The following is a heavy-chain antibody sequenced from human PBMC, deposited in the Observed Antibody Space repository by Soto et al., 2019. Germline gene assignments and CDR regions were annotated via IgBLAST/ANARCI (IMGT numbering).Heavy chain of an antibody. D-gene: IGHD4-17*01. Sequence: QVQLQESGPGLVKPSQTLSLTCTVSGGSISSGDYYWSWIRQPPGKGLEWIGYIYYSGSTYYNPSLKSRVTISVDTSKNQFSLKLSSVTAADTAVYYCARDGGYGGNSLYFQHWGQGTLVTVSS. V-gene: IGHV4-30-4*01. J-gene: IGHJ1*01. CDR3: ARDGGYGGNSLYFQH. CDR2: IYYSGST. CDR1: GGSISSGDYY.